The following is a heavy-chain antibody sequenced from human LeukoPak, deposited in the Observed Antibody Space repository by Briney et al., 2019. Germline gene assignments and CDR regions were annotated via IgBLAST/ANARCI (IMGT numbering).Heavy chain of an antibody. V-gene: IGHV3-73*01. CDR1: GFTFSGST. CDR3: TMTGIAVAVTGY. Sequence: PGGSLRLSCAASGFTFSGSTMDWVRQAPGKGLEWVGRIRSKANSYATAYAASVKGRFTISRDDSKDTAYLQMNSLKTEDTAVYYCTMTGIAVAVTGYWGQGTLVTVSS. J-gene: IGHJ4*02. D-gene: IGHD6-19*01. CDR2: IRSKANSYAT.